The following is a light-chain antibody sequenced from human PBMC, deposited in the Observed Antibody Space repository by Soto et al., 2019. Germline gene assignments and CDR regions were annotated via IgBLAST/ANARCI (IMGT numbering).Light chain of an antibody. V-gene: IGKV1-39*01. Sequence: DIQMTQSPSSLSASVGDRITITCRTSQRIENYLNWYQLKPGKAPKLLIYSVSSLHSGVPSTFSGSGSGTDFALTISSLQPEDFATYYCHQTAANPWTF. CDR3: HQTAANPWT. CDR1: QRIENY. CDR2: SVS. J-gene: IGKJ1*01.